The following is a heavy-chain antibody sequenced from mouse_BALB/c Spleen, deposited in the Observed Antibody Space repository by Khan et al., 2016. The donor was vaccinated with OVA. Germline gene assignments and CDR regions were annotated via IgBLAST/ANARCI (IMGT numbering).Heavy chain of an antibody. Sequence: VQLQQSGAEFVKPGASVRLSCTASGFKIKNTYIHWVKQRPEQGLEWIGRIDPANGNTKYDPKFQGKATLTQDTSSNIACLQLSSLTSEYTAVYYCTHSLLLYAMDYWGQGTSVTVSS. D-gene: IGHD1-2*01. CDR3: THSLLLYAMDY. CDR2: IDPANGNT. V-gene: IGHV14-3*02. J-gene: IGHJ4*01. CDR1: GFKIKNTY.